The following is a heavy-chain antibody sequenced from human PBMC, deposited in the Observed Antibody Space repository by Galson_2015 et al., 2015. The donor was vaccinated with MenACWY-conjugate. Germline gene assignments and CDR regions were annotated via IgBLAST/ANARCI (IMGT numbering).Heavy chain of an antibody. D-gene: IGHD3-3*01. CDR2: INADGSST. J-gene: IGHJ6*02. Sequence: SLRLSCAASGFTFSSYWMHWVRQAPGKGLVWVSRINADGSSTSYADFVKGRVTISRDNAKNTLYLQMNSLRGEDTAVYYCARDTIFGVVKLFAMDVWGQGTSVTVSS. CDR1: GFTFSSYW. CDR3: ARDTIFGVVKLFAMDV. V-gene: IGHV3-74*01.